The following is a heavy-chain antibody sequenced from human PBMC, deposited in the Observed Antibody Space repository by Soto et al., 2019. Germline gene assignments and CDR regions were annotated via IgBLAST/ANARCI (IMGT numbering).Heavy chain of an antibody. CDR3: ARDGNTMVRGVIPGYYYYGMDV. D-gene: IGHD3-10*01. J-gene: IGHJ6*02. V-gene: IGHV1-18*01. Sequence: ASVKVSCKASGYTFTSYGISWARQAPGQGLEWMGWISAYNGNTNYAQKLQGRVTMTTDTSTSTAYMELRSLRSDDTAVYYCARDGNTMVRGVIPGYYYYGMDVWGQGTTVTVPS. CDR1: GYTFTSYG. CDR2: ISAYNGNT.